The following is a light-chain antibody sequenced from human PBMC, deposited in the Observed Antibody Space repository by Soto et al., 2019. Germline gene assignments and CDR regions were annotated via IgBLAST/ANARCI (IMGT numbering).Light chain of an antibody. J-gene: IGKJ2*03. CDR1: KSVGSNF. CDR3: QQYDNSPPMYS. CDR2: GSS. V-gene: IGKV3-20*01. Sequence: EIILTQSPGTLSLSPGETATLSCRASKSVGSNFLAWYQQKPGQAPRLLIYGSSIRATGIPDRFSGGGSGPDLTLTISRLEPEDFAVYYCQQYDNSPPMYSFGQGTKLEIK.